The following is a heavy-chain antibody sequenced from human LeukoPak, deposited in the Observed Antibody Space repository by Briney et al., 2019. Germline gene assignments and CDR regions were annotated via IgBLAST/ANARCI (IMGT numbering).Heavy chain of an antibody. V-gene: IGHV1-18*01. D-gene: IGHD3-9*01. J-gene: IGHJ3*02. CDR2: ISVYNGIT. Sequence: ASVKVSCKASGYTFTTYGIFWVRQAPGQGLEWMGWISVYNGITNYAQKLQGRVTMTSDTSTSTVYMELSSLRSEDTAVYYCARSSAYYNEADIWGQGTMVTVSS. CDR3: ARSSAYYNEADI. CDR1: GYTFTTYG.